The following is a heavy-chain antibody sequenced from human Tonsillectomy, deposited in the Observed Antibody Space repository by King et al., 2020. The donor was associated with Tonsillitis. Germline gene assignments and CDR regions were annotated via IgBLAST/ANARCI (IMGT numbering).Heavy chain of an antibody. CDR1: GFTFSNFT. D-gene: IGHD6-13*01. J-gene: IGHJ4*02. V-gene: IGHV3-23*04. CDR2: MTGSGGST. CDR3: AKLGQGDQQLADFDY. Sequence: VQLVESGGGLVQPGGSLRLSCAASGFTFSNFTMTWVRQAPGKGLEWVSGMTGSGGSTYYADSVKGRFTISRDNSKNTLYLQLNSLRAEDTAVYYCAKLGQGDQQLADFDYWGQGTLVIVSS.